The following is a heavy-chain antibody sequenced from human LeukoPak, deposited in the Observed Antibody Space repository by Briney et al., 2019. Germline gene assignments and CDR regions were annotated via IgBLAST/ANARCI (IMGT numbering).Heavy chain of an antibody. J-gene: IGHJ4*02. CDR1: GGSISSGGYY. D-gene: IGHD3-22*01. V-gene: IGHV4-31*03. Sequence: SETLSLTCTVSGGSISSGGYYWSWIRQHPGKGLEWIGYIYYSGSTYYNPSLKSRVTISVDTSKNQFSLKLGSVTAADTAVYYCASQNYYDSPVDYWGQGTLVTVSS. CDR3: ASQNYYDSPVDY. CDR2: IYYSGST.